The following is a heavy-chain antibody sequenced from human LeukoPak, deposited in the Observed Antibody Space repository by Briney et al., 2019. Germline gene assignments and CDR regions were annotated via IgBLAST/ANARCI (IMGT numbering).Heavy chain of an antibody. CDR1: GFTFGDYA. V-gene: IGHV3-49*03. CDR2: IRSKTYGGTT. CDR3: TRVGVHGDYSDY. Sequence: PGRSLRLSCIASGFTFGDYAMSWFRQAPGKGLEWVGLIRSKTYGGTTEHAASVKGRFTISRDDSKSIAYLQMNSLKTEDTAVYYCTRVGVHGDYSDYWGQGTLVTVSS. J-gene: IGHJ4*02. D-gene: IGHD3-16*01.